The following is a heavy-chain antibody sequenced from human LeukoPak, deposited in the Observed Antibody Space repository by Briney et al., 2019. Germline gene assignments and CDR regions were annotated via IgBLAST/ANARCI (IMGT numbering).Heavy chain of an antibody. CDR2: ITSDGTST. CDR1: GFTFSSYA. CDR3: ARAYNYGLDY. V-gene: IGHV3-64*01. Sequence: GGSLRLSCAASGFTFSSYAMHWVRQAPGKGPEYVSTITSDGTSTYYANSVKVRFTISRDNSKNTLYLQMGSLRAEDMAVYYCARAYNYGLDYWGQGTLVTVSS. D-gene: IGHD5-18*01. J-gene: IGHJ4*02.